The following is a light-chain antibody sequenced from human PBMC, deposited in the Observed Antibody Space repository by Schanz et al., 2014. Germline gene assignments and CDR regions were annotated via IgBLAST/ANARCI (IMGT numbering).Light chain of an antibody. V-gene: IGLV1-40*01. Sequence: QSVLTQPPSVSGAPGQRVTISCTGSSSNIGAGYDVHWYQQLPGTAPKLLIYSNTLRPSGVPDRFSGSKSGNTASLTISGLQAEDEADYYCCSYAARNKWVFGGGTKLTVL. CDR3: CSYAARNKWV. CDR2: SNT. CDR1: SSNIGAGYD. J-gene: IGLJ3*02.